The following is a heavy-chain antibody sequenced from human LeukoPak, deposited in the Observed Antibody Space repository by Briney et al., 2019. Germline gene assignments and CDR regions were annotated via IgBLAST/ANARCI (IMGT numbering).Heavy chain of an antibody. V-gene: IGHV4-34*01. Sequence: SETLSLTRAVYGGSFSGYYWSWIGQPPGKGLEWIGEINHSGSTNYNPSLKSRVTISVDTSKNQFSLKLSSVTAADTAVYYCAKDRDMTTVTGPDYWGQGTLVTVSS. CDR1: GGSFSGYY. CDR3: AKDRDMTTVTGPDY. CDR2: INHSGST. J-gene: IGHJ4*02. D-gene: IGHD4-17*01.